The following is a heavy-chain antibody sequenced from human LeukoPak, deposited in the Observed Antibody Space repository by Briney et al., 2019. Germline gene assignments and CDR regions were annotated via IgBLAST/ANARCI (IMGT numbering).Heavy chain of an antibody. Sequence: GGSLRLSCAASGFTFSSYWMHWVCQAPGKGLVWVSRINSDGSSTNYADSVKGRFTISRDNAKNTLYLQMNSLRAEDTAVYYCASSPYQKGYWGQGTLVTVSS. J-gene: IGHJ4*02. CDR1: GFTFSSYW. CDR2: INSDGSST. V-gene: IGHV3-74*01. CDR3: ASSPYQKGY.